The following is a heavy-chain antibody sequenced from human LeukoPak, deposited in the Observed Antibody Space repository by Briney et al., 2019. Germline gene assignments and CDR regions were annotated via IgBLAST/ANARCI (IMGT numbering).Heavy chain of an antibody. CDR2: IYYSGST. J-gene: IGHJ3*02. CDR1: GGSISSSSYC. V-gene: IGHV4-39*07. CDR3: ASGDIVVVPAAIGAFDI. Sequence: PSETLSLTCTVSGGSISSSSYCWGWIRQPPGKGLEGIGRIYYSGSTYYNPSLKSRVTISVDTSKNQFSLKLSSVTAADTAVYYCASGDIVVVPAAIGAFDIWGQGTMVTVSS. D-gene: IGHD2-2*01.